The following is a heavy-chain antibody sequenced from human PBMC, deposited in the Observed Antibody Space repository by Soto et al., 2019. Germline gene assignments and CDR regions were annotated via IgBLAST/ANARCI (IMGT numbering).Heavy chain of an antibody. CDR3: ARDYYDSSGSFDI. D-gene: IGHD3-22*01. CDR2: IYYSGST. CDR1: GGSISSGVYY. V-gene: IGHV4-31*03. J-gene: IGHJ3*02. Sequence: PSETLSLTCTVSGGSISSGVYYWSWIRQHPGKGLEWIGYIYYSGSTYYNPSLKSRVTISVDTSKNQFSLKLSSVTAADTAVCYCARDYYDSSGSFDIWGQGTMVTVSS.